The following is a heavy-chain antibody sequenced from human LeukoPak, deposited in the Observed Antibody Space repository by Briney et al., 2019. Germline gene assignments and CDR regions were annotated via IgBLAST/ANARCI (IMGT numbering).Heavy chain of an antibody. CDR3: ARGRYCSADICSGGDAFDI. Sequence: SETLSLTCTVSGGSINNYYWSWIRQPAGKGLEWIGRIYTRGSTNYNPSLKSRVTMSVDTSRNQFSLKLSSVTAADTAVYYCARGRYCSADICSGGDAFDIWGQGTMASVSS. CDR1: GGSINNYY. D-gene: IGHD2-15*01. J-gene: IGHJ3*02. CDR2: IYTRGST. V-gene: IGHV4-4*07.